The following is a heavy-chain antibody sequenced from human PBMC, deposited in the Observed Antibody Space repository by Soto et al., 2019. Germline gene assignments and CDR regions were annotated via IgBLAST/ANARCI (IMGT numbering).Heavy chain of an antibody. D-gene: IGHD6-6*01. CDR3: AKGGCYSSSSPSDC. V-gene: IGHV3-30*18. CDR1: GFTLSGND. Sequence: QVQLVESGGGEVQPGRSLRLSCAASGFTLSGNDMHWVRQAPGKGPEWVAVMSYDGSNQYYGDSVKGRFTISRDTSKSTLYLQMNSLRTEDTAVYYCAKGGCYSSSSPSDCWGQGTLVTVSS. CDR2: MSYDGSNQ. J-gene: IGHJ4*02.